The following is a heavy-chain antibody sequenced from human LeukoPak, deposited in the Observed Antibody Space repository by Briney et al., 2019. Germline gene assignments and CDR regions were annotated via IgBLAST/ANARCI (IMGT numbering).Heavy chain of an antibody. V-gene: IGHV4-59*01. Sequence: SETLSLTCTVSGGSISSYYWSWIRQPPGKGLEWIGYIYYSGSTNYNPSLKSRVTISVDTSKNQFSLKLSSVTAADTAAYYCARSYDFWSGYYFSPQTHYYYYYMDVWGKGTTVTVSS. CDR3: ARSYDFWSGYYFSPQTHYYYYYMDV. CDR2: IYYSGST. J-gene: IGHJ6*03. D-gene: IGHD3-3*01. CDR1: GGSISSYY.